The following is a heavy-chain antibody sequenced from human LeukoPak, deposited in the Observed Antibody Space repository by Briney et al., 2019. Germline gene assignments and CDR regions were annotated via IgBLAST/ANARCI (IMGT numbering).Heavy chain of an antibody. V-gene: IGHV3-74*01. D-gene: IGHD3-16*02. CDR1: GFTFSSYW. CDR3: ARDHDYVWGSYREPLDY. CDR2: INSDGSST. J-gene: IGHJ4*02. Sequence: GGSLRVSCAASGFTFSSYWMHWVRQAPGKGLVWVSRINSDGSSTTYADSVKGRFTISRDNAKNTQYLQMNSLRAEDTAVYYCARDHDYVWGSYREPLDYWGQGTLVTVSS.